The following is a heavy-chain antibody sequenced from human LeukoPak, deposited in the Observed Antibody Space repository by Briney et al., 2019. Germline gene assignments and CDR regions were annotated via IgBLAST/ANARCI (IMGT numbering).Heavy chain of an antibody. CDR1: GFTFSSYW. CDR2: VNTDGSHT. Sequence: GGSLRCSCAASGFTFSSYWMHWGRQAPGKGLMWVSRVNTDGSHTNYADSVKGRFTISRDNAKNALYLQMNSLRAEDTAIYYCARGDLTFWGFPHWGQGALVTASS. D-gene: IGHD7-27*01. CDR3: ARGDLTFWGFPH. V-gene: IGHV3-74*01. J-gene: IGHJ4*02.